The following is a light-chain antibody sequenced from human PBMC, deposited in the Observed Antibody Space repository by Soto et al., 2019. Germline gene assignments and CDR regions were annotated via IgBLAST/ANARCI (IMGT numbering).Light chain of an antibody. Sequence: QSALTQAPSASGSPGQSVTISCIGTSSDVGRYNYVSWYQQHPGIAPKVMIYEVSKRPSGVPDRFSGSKSGNTASLTVSGLQAEDEADYYCSSYAGSNNYVFGTGTKLTVL. CDR2: EVS. CDR1: SSDVGRYNY. J-gene: IGLJ1*01. CDR3: SSYAGSNNYV. V-gene: IGLV2-8*01.